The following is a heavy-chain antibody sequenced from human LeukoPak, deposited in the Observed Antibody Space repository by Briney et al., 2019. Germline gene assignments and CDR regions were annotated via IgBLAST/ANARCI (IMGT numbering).Heavy chain of an antibody. V-gene: IGHV1-58*02. Sequence: SVKVSCKASGFTFTSSAMQWVRQARGQRLEWIGWIVVGSGNTNYAQKFQERVTITRDTSTSTAYMELSSLRSEDTAVYYCAAATYYYGSGRTEFDYWGQGTLVTVSS. J-gene: IGHJ4*02. CDR1: GFTFTSSA. D-gene: IGHD3-10*01. CDR3: AAATYYYGSGRTEFDY. CDR2: IVVGSGNT.